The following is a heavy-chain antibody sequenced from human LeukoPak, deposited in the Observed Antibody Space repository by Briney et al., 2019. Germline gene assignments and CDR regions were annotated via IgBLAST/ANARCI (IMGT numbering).Heavy chain of an antibody. D-gene: IGHD6-19*01. CDR1: GGSISSYY. V-gene: IGHV4-59*01. CDR2: IFYSGTT. J-gene: IGHJ4*02. Sequence: SETLSLSCTVSGGSISSYYWSWVRQPPGKGLEWIGFIFYSGTTNYNTSLKSRVTISGDTSKNQFSLKLSSVTAADTAVYYCARGGWNKFDDWGQGTLVTASS. CDR3: ARGGWNKFDD.